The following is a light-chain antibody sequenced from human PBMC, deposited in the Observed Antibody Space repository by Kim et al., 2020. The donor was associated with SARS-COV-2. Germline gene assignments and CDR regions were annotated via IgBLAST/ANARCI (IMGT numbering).Light chain of an antibody. J-gene: IGLJ2*01. CDR3: QVWDNSSDHVV. Sequence: APGKTARITCGGNNIGSKSVHWYQQKPGQAPVLVIYYDSDRPSGIHERFSGSNSGNTATLTISRVEAGDEADYYCQVWDNSSDHVVFGGGTQLTVL. CDR2: YDS. CDR1: NIGSKS. V-gene: IGLV3-21*04.